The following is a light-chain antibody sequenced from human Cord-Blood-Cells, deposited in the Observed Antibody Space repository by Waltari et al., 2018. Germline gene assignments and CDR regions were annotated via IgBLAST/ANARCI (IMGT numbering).Light chain of an antibody. CDR1: QIISSW. J-gene: IGKJ2*01. CDR2: KAS. V-gene: IGKV1-5*03. Sequence: DSQITQSPSTLSASVGDRVTITCRASQIISSWLAWYQQKPGKAPKLLIYKASSLESGVPSRFSGSGSGTEFTLTISSLQPDDFATYYCQQYNSYPYTFGQGTKLEIK. CDR3: QQYNSYPYT.